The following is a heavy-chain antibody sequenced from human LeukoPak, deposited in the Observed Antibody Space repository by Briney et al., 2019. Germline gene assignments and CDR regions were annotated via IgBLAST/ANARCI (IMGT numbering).Heavy chain of an antibody. Sequence: ASVKVSFKASGYTFTGYYMHWVRRAPGQGLEWMGWINPNSGGTNYAQKFQGRVTMTRDTSISTAYMELSRLRSDDTAVYYCARDGSGWDVDWFDPWGQGTLVTVSS. CDR1: GYTFTGYY. CDR2: INPNSGGT. D-gene: IGHD6-19*01. CDR3: ARDGSGWDVDWFDP. V-gene: IGHV1-2*02. J-gene: IGHJ5*02.